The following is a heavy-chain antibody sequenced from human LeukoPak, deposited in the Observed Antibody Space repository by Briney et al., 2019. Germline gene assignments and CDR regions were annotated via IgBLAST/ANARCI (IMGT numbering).Heavy chain of an antibody. V-gene: IGHV3-48*01. CDR1: GFTFSSYS. J-gene: IGHJ4*02. D-gene: IGHD3-16*02. CDR2: ISSSSKTI. CDR3: AKDRHYDYVWGTYRQDTFDF. Sequence: GGSLRLSCAASGFTFSSYSMNWVRQAPGKGLEWVSYISSSSKTIYYADSVKGRFTISRDNAKNSLYLQMNSLRAEDTAVYYCAKDRHYDYVWGTYRQDTFDFWGQGTLVTVSS.